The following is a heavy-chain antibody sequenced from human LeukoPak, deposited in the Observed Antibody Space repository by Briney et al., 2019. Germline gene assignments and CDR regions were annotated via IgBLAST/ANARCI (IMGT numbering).Heavy chain of an antibody. D-gene: IGHD6-19*01. J-gene: IGHJ4*02. CDR3: ARMGPSGSVAPRRYFDY. V-gene: IGHV3-48*01. Sequence: PGGSLRLSCAASGFTFSSYGMHWVRQAPGKGLEWVSYISSSSSTIYYADSVKGRFTISRDNAKNSLYLQMNSLRAEDTAVYYCARMGPSGSVAPRRYFDYWGQGTLVTVSS. CDR2: ISSSSSTI. CDR1: GFTFSSYG.